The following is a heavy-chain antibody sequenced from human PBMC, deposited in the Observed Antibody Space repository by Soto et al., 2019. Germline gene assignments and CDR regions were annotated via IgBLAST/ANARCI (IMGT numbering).Heavy chain of an antibody. CDR3: ARDPPATRHGMDV. Sequence: WWSLRLSCSASVFTVSSNYMSWFRQAPGKGLEWVSVIYSGGSTYYADSVRGRFTISRDNSKNTLYLQMKSLRAEDTAVYYCARDPPATRHGMDVWGQGTTVTVSS. CDR2: IYSGGST. CDR1: VFTVSSNY. V-gene: IGHV3-53*01. J-gene: IGHJ6*02.